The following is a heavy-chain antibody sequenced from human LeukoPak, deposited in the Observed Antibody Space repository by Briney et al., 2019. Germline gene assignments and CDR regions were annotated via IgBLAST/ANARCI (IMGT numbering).Heavy chain of an antibody. J-gene: IGHJ4*02. CDR3: AREQQQLADY. CDR1: GFTFSSYA. V-gene: IGHV3-23*01. D-gene: IGHD6-13*01. CDR2: ISGSGGST. Sequence: PGGSLRLSCAASGFTFSSYAMSWVRQAPGKGLEWVSAISGSGGSTYYADSVKGRFTISRDNSKNTLYLQLNNLRAEDTAMYYCAREQQQLADYWGQGTLVTVSS.